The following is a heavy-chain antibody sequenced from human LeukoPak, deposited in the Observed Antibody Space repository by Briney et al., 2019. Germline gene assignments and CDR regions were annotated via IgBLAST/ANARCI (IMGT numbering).Heavy chain of an antibody. J-gene: IGHJ6*04. CDR2: ISSSGSTI. CDR1: EFTFSDYY. V-gene: IGHV3-11*04. CDR3: AELGITMIGGV. D-gene: IGHD3-10*02. Sequence: GGSLRLSCAASEFTFSDYYMTWIRQAPGKGLGWVSYISSSGSTIYYADSVKGRFTISRDNAKNSLYLQMNSLRAEDTAVYYCAELGITMIGGVWGKGTTVTISS.